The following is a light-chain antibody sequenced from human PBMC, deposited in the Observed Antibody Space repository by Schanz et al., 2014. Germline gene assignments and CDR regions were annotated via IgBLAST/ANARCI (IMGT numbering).Light chain of an antibody. V-gene: IGLV2-11*01. J-gene: IGLJ3*02. CDR2: DVS. Sequence: QSALTQPRSVSGSPGQSVTISCTGTNSDVGGYNYVSWYQQHPGKAPKVMIYDVSKRPSGVPDRFSGSKSGNTATLTISGLQAEDEAEYYCCSYAGNFRVFGGGTKLTVL. CDR3: CSYAGNFRV. CDR1: NSDVGGYNY.